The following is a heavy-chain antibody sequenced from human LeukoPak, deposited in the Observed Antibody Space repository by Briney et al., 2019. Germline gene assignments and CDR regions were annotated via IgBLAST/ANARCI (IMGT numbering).Heavy chain of an antibody. CDR3: AKRKLRIAAAGSDSGAFDY. D-gene: IGHD6-13*01. Sequence: GGSLRLSCAASGFTFSSYGMHWVRQAPGKGLEWVAFIRYDGSNKYYADSVKGRFTISRDNSKNTLYLQMNSLRAEDTAVYYRAKRKLRIAAAGSDSGAFDYWGQGTLVTVSS. J-gene: IGHJ4*02. CDR2: IRYDGSNK. V-gene: IGHV3-30*02. CDR1: GFTFSSYG.